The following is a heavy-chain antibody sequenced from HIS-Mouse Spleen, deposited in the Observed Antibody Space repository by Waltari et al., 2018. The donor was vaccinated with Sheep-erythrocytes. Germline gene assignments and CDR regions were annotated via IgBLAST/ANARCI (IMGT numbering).Heavy chain of an antibody. CDR3: ALSLDLAGAFDI. CDR1: GGSFSGYY. V-gene: IGHV4-34*01. Sequence: QVQLQQWGAGLLKPSETLSLTCAVYGGSFSGYYWSWIRQPPGTGLEWIGEINHSGSTNDNPCLKSRVTISVDTSKNQFSLKLSSGTAADTAVYYCALSLDLAGAFDIWGQGTMVTVSS. J-gene: IGHJ3*02. D-gene: IGHD6-19*01. CDR2: INHSGST.